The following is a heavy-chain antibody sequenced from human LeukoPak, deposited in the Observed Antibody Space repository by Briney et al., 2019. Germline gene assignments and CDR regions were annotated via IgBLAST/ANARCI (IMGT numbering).Heavy chain of an antibody. CDR2: IYTSGST. CDR3: ARHGYSSSWYNWFDP. D-gene: IGHD6-13*01. J-gene: IGHJ5*02. V-gene: IGHV4-4*09. CDR1: GGSISSYY. Sequence: PSETLSLTCTVSGGSISSYYWSWIRQPPGKGLEWIGYIYTSGSTNYNPSLKSRVTISVDTSKNQFSLKLSSVTAADTAVYYCARHGYSSSWYNWFDPWGQGALVTVSS.